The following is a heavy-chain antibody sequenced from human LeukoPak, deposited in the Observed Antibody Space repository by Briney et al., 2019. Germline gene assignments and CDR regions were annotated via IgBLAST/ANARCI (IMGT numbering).Heavy chain of an antibody. V-gene: IGHV1-2*02. Sequence: ASVKVSCKASGYTFTGYYMHWVRQAPGQGLEWMGWINPNSGGTNYAQKFQGRVTISADKSISTAYLQWSSLKASDTAMYYCARRADAFDIWGQGTIVTVSS. CDR2: INPNSGGT. J-gene: IGHJ3*02. CDR3: ARRADAFDI. CDR1: GYTFTGYY.